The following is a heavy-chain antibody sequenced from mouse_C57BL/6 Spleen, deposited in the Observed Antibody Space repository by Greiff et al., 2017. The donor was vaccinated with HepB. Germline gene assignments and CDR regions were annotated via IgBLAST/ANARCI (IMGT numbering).Heavy chain of an antibody. Sequence: QVQLQQSGPGLVQPSQRLSITCTVSGFSLTSYGVHWVRQSPGKGLEWLGVIWSGGSTDYNAAFISRLSISKDNSKSQVFFKMNSLQADDTAIYYCASRLGRAWFAYWGQGTLVTVSA. CDR3: ASRLGRAWFAY. V-gene: IGHV2-2*01. J-gene: IGHJ3*01. CDR1: GFSLTSYG. CDR2: IWSGGST. D-gene: IGHD4-1*01.